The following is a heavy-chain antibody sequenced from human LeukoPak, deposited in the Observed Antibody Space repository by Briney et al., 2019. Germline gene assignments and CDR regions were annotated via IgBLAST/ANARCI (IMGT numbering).Heavy chain of an antibody. D-gene: IGHD2-15*01. CDR1: GYTFTSYA. V-gene: IGHV1-3*01. CDR3: ARDPCSGGSCYFSWFDP. J-gene: IGHJ5*02. CDR2: INAGNGNT. Sequence: GASVKVSCKASGYTFTSYAMHWVRQAPGQRLEWMGWINAGNGNTKYSQKFQGRVTITRDTSASTAYMERSSLRSEDTAVYYCARDPCSGGSCYFSWFDPWGQGTLVTVSS.